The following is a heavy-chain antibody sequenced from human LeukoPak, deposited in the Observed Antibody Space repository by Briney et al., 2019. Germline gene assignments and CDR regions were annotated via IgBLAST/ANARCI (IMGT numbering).Heavy chain of an antibody. CDR2: INHSGST. CDR1: GGSFSGYY. V-gene: IGHV4-34*01. CDR3: ARSRGYSYGYSYY. J-gene: IGHJ4*02. D-gene: IGHD5-18*01. Sequence: PSETLSLTCAVYGGSFSGYYWSWIRQPPGKGLEWIGEINHSGSTNYNPSLKSRVTISVDTSKNQFSLKLSSVTAADTAVYYCARSRGYSYGYSYYWGQGTLVTVSS.